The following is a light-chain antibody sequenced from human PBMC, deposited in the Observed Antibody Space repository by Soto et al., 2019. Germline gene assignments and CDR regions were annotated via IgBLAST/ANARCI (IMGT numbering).Light chain of an antibody. CDR3: QAWDSSFVV. Sequence: SSELTQPPSVSVSPGQTASITCSGDKLGDKYACWFQQKPGQSPVLLIFQDIKRPSGIPERFSGSNSGNTATLTISGTQAMDEADYYCQAWDSSFVVFGGGTKLTVL. J-gene: IGLJ2*01. CDR2: QDI. CDR1: KLGDKY. V-gene: IGLV3-1*01.